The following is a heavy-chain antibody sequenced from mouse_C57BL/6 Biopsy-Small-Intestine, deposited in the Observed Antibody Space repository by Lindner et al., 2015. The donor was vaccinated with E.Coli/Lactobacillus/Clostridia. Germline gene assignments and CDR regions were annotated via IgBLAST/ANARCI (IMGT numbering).Heavy chain of an antibody. V-gene: IGHV1-66*01. Sequence: SVKVSCKTSGYTFYSHGISWVRQAPGQGLEWMGWITSYNGHIKFADKFRGRLTLTTDTSTSTAYMDLRNLRSDDTALYYCARDEDDIFTGLDSWGQGTLVTVSS. CDR2: ITSYNGHI. CDR3: ARDEDDIFTGLDS. CDR1: GYTFYSHG. J-gene: IGHJ4*01. D-gene: IGHD4-1*01.